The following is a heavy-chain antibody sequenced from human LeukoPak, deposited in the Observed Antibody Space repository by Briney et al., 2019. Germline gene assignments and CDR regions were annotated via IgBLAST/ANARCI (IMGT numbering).Heavy chain of an antibody. CDR3: ARGWEHYYDSSGSYPGHY. V-gene: IGHV4-38-2*02. Sequence: SETLSLTCTVSGYSITSGYYWGWIRQPPGKGLEWIRNIYHSGSSFYHPSLKSRVTMSVDTSKNQFSLKLSFVTAADTAVYYCARGWEHYYDSSGSYPGHYWGQGTLVTVSS. CDR1: GYSITSGYY. CDR2: IYHSGSS. D-gene: IGHD3-22*01. J-gene: IGHJ4*02.